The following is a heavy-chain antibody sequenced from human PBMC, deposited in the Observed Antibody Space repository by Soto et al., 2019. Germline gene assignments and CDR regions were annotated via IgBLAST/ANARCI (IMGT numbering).Heavy chain of an antibody. CDR1: GDTLTELS. CDR3: ATVPHAYYDSSGYKPLFDP. D-gene: IGHD3-22*01. V-gene: IGHV1-24*01. J-gene: IGHJ5*02. CDR2: FDPEDGET. Sequence: AAVKVSCKVSGDTLTELSMHWVRQAPGKGLEWMGGFDPEDGETIYAQKFQGRVTMTEDTSTDTAYMELSSLRSEDTAVYYCATVPHAYYDSSGYKPLFDPWGQGTLVTVSS.